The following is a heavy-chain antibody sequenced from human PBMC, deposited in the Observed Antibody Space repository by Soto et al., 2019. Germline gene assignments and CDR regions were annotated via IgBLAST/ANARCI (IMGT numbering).Heavy chain of an antibody. CDR2: TYYRSRWYH. CDR3: ASYRYDY. V-gene: IGHV6-1*01. Sequence: PSQTLSLTCAISGDSISSNSAAWNWIRQSPSRGFEWLGRTYYRSRWYHDYAVSVKSRIIINPDTSKNQVSLQLNSVNTDDTAVYYCASYRYDYWGQGTVVNVSS. CDR1: GDSISSNSAA. J-gene: IGHJ4*02. D-gene: IGHD4-4*01.